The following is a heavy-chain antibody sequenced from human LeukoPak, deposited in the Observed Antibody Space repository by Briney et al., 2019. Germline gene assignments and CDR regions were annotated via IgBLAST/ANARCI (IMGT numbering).Heavy chain of an antibody. CDR3: ARGLAQDYYDSSGYYDY. J-gene: IGHJ4*02. CDR1: GYTFTSYD. Sequence: ASVKVSCKASGYTFTSYDTNWVRQATGQGLEWMGWMNPNSGNTGYAQKFQGRVTMTRNTSISTAYMELSSLRSEDTAVYYCARGLAQDYYDSSGYYDYWGQGTLVTVSS. V-gene: IGHV1-8*01. CDR2: MNPNSGNT. D-gene: IGHD3-22*01.